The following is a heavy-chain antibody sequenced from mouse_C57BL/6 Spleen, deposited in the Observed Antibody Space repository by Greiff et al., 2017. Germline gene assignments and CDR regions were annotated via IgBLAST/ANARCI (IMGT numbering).Heavy chain of an antibody. Sequence: ESGPGLVKPSQSLSLTCSVTGYSITSGYYWKWIRQVTGNKLEWMSDISYDGSNNYNPSLKNRISITCDTSKNQFFLKLNSMMTEDEATYYYAYECDTYAMDYWGQGTSVTVSS. D-gene: IGHD2-4*01. J-gene: IGHJ4*01. CDR1: GYSITSGYY. CDR3: AYECDTYAMDY. CDR2: ISYDGSN. V-gene: IGHV3-6*01.